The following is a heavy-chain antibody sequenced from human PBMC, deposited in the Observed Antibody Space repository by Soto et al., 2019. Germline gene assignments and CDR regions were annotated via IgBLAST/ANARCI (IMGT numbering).Heavy chain of an antibody. CDR3: AKARDQQWVRLPFDY. Sequence: EVQLLESGGGLVQPGGSLRLSCVGSGFFFSSYTMTWVRQAPGKGLEWVSSFSATSENTYYADSVRGRFTISRDKSKNTPLLQRNSLTSEDTAMYYCAKARDQQWVRLPFDYWGQGILVIVSS. CDR1: GFFFSSYT. CDR2: FSATSENT. D-gene: IGHD6-19*01. V-gene: IGHV3-23*01. J-gene: IGHJ4*02.